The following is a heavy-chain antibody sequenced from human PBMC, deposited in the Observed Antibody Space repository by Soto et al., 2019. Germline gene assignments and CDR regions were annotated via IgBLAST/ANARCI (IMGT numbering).Heavy chain of an antibody. J-gene: IGHJ2*01. V-gene: IGHV4-59*01. CDR1: GGSISSYY. D-gene: IGHD4-17*01. CDR2: IYYSGST. Sequence: PSETLSLTCTVSGGSISSYYWSWIRQPPGKGLEWIGYIYYSGSTNYNPSLKSRVTMTRDTSISTAYMELSRLRSDDTAVYYCARGGVSTVTTSWYFDLWGRGTLVTVSS. CDR3: ARGGVSTVTTSWYFDL.